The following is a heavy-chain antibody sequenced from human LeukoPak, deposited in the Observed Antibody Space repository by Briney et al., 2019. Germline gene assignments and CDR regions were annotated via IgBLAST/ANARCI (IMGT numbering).Heavy chain of an antibody. V-gene: IGHV1-18*01. CDR3: ARDLGATSDY. Sequence: HEASVKVSCKASGYTFTSYGISWLRQAPGQGLEWMGWISAYNGNRNYAQKLQGRVTMTTDTSTSTGYMELRSLRSDDTAVYYCARDLGATSDYWGQGTLVTVSS. J-gene: IGHJ4*02. CDR1: GYTFTSYG. D-gene: IGHD1-26*01. CDR2: ISAYNGNR.